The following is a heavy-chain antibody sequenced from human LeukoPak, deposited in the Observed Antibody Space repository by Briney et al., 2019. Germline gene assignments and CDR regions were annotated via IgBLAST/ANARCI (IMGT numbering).Heavy chain of an antibody. J-gene: IGHJ4*02. CDR3: ARESNWNYSTDY. Sequence: ASETLSLTCTVSGGSISSSSYYWGWIRQPPGKGLEWIGSIYYSGSTYYNPSLKSRVTISVDTSKNQFSLKLSSVTAADTAVYYCARESNWNYSTDYWGQGTLVTVSS. V-gene: IGHV4-39*07. CDR2: IYYSGST. CDR1: GGSISSSSYY. D-gene: IGHD1-7*01.